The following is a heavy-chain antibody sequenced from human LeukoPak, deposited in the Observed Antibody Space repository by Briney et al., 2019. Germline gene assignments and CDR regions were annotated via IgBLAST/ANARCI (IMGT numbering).Heavy chain of an antibody. D-gene: IGHD6-13*01. CDR3: ARGYASTSQLDP. CDR1: GFTFSSYA. CDR2: ISFDGSNK. Sequence: PGGSLRLSCVASGFTFSSYAMHWVRQAPAKGLEWVAVISFDGSNKYYADSVKGRFTISRDNSKNTLYLQVSAEDTAIYYCARGYASTSQLDPWGQGTLVTVSS. J-gene: IGHJ5*02. V-gene: IGHV3-30*03.